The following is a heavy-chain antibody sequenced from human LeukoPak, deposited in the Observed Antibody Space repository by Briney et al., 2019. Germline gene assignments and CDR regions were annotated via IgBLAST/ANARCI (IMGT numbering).Heavy chain of an antibody. V-gene: IGHV3-21*01. Sequence: GGSLRLSCAASGFTFSSYSMSWFRQAPGKGLEWVSSISSSSSYIYYADSVKGRFTISRDNAKNSLYLQMNSLRAEDTAVYYCARTGVVAATVDYWGQGTLVTVSS. CDR3: ARTGVVAATVDY. D-gene: IGHD2-15*01. CDR1: GFTFSSYS. J-gene: IGHJ4*02. CDR2: ISSSSSYI.